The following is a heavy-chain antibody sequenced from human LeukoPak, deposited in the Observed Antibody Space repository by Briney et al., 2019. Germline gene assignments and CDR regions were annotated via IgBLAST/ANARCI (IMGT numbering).Heavy chain of an antibody. Sequence: PGGSLRLSCAASGFTFNTYWMDWVRQAPGKGLEWVSAISGSGGSTYYADSVKGRFTISRDNSKNTLYLQMNSLRAEDTAVYYCAKTFWGVRDALDIWGQGTMVTVSS. CDR3: AKTFWGVRDALDI. D-gene: IGHD3-10*01. CDR1: GFTFNTYW. V-gene: IGHV3-23*01. CDR2: ISGSGGST. J-gene: IGHJ3*02.